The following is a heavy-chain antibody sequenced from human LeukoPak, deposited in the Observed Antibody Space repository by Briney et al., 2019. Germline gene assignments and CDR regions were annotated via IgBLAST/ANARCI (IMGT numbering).Heavy chain of an antibody. D-gene: IGHD3-22*01. CDR1: GFTFSSYS. V-gene: IGHV3-48*01. CDR3: ANWDYYDSSGYFAPQDY. Sequence: GGSLRLSCAASGFTFSSYSMNWVRQAPGKGLEWVSYISSSSSTIYYADSVKGRFTISRDNAKNSLYLQMNSLRAEDTAVYYCANWDYYDSSGYFAPQDYWGQGTLVTVSS. J-gene: IGHJ4*02. CDR2: ISSSSSTI.